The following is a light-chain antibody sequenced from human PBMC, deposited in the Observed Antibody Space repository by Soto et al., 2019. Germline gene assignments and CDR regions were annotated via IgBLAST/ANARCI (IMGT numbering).Light chain of an antibody. CDR1: GSGVAGYNY. CDR3: SSYTGSSTPV. CDR2: DVS. J-gene: IGLJ2*01. Sequence: QSALTQHDSVSGFPGQSITLSCAGTGSGVAGYNYVSWYQQHPGKAPKLMIYDVSNRPSGVSNRFSGFKSGNTAYLAISGLQAEDEAAYCGSSYTGSSTPVFVGGT. V-gene: IGLV2-14*01.